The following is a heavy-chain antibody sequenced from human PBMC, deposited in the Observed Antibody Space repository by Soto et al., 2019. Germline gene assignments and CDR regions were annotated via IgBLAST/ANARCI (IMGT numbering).Heavy chain of an antibody. V-gene: IGHV4-30-4*01. CDR3: ASNGYGYPFYDY. CDR2: IYYSGST. J-gene: IGHJ4*02. D-gene: IGHD5-18*01. CDR1: GGSISSGDYY. Sequence: QVQLQESGPGLVKPSQTLSLTCTVSGGSISSGDYYWSWIRQPPGKGLEWIGYIYYSGSTYYNPSLKSRLPIPEDTSKNHSSLRLSSVTAPDTAVYYCASNGYGYPFYDYGGRGTLVTVSS.